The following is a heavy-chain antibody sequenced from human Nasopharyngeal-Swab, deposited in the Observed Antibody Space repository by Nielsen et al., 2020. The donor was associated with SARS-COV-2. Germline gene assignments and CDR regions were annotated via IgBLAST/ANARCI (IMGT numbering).Heavy chain of an antibody. V-gene: IGHV3-74*01. CDR1: GFTFSSYW. CDR3: ARDLALLGPGDYEGNFNY. CDR2: INSDGSST. D-gene: IGHD4-17*01. J-gene: IGHJ4*02. Sequence: GESLKISCAASGFTFSSYWMHWVRQAPGKGLVWVSRINSDGSSTSYADSVKGRFTISRDNTKNTLYLQMNSLRAEDAAVYYCARDLALLGPGDYEGNFNYWGQGTLVTVSS.